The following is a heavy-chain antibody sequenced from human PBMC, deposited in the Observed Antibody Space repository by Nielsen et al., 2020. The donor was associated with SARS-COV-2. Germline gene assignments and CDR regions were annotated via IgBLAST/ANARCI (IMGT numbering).Heavy chain of an antibody. J-gene: IGHJ3*02. D-gene: IGHD6-25*01. CDR1: GFPFSSYE. CDR3: ARVNPSSGSWFDAFDI. V-gene: IGHV3-73*01. Sequence: GESLKISCAASGFPFSSYEMNWVRQASGKGLEWLGRMRSKANDYATDYPASVKGRFIISRDDSKNTAYLLMNSLKIDDTAVYYCARVNPSSGSWFDAFDIWGQGTLVTVSS. CDR2: MRSKANDYAT.